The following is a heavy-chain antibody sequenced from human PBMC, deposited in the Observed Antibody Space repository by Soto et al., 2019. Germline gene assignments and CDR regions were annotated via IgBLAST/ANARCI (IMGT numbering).Heavy chain of an antibody. CDR3: ARLDCSSTSCSSSEAAFDI. CDR2: IYYSGST. D-gene: IGHD2-2*01. Sequence: SETLSLTCTFSGGSISSYYWSWIRQPPGKGLEWIGYIYYSGSTNYNPSLKSRVTISVDTSKNQFSLKLSSVTAADTAVYYCARLDCSSTSCSSSEAAFDIWGQGTMVTVSS. V-gene: IGHV4-59*08. CDR1: GGSISSYY. J-gene: IGHJ3*02.